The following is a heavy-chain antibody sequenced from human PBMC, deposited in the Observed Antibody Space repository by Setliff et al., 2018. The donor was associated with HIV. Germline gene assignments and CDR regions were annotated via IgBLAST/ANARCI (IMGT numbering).Heavy chain of an antibody. J-gene: IGHJ6*01. V-gene: IGHV1-2*02. D-gene: IGHD3-3*01. CDR1: GYIFTTHY. Sequence: ASVKVSCKASGYIFTTHYIHWVRQAPGQGLEWMGWINPHSGDTNYAQKFQDRVTMTRDTSVNIAYMQLSRLRSDDTAVYYCARAPTLFGVEYYYYFGMDVWG. CDR3: ARAPTLFGVEYYYYFGMDV. CDR2: INPHSGDT.